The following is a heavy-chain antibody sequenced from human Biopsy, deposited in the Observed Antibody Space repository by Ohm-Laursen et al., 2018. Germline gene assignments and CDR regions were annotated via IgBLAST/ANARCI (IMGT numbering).Heavy chain of an antibody. Sequence: SETLSLTCIFSGGSISNYYWSWIRQPAGKGLEWIGRIYSSGSTNYNPSLKSRVTMSVDTSKNQFSLILSSMTAADTAVYYCAREPRIAAVAYFDPWGQGTLVTVSP. D-gene: IGHD6-13*01. V-gene: IGHV4-4*07. CDR3: AREPRIAAVAYFDP. CDR2: IYSSGST. CDR1: GGSISNYY. J-gene: IGHJ5*02.